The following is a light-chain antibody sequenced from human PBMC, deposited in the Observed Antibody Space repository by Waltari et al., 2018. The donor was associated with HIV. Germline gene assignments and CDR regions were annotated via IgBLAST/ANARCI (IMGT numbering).Light chain of an antibody. CDR1: SGDVGIYNL. CDR2: AGE. CDR3: CSYTGSSTRRPYV. J-gene: IGLJ1*01. Sequence: QSALTQPASVSGSPGQSITISCTGISGDVGIYNLVSWYQQHPGKAPKVMIYAGEKRTSGFSKLFSGSKSGNTASLTICGLQAEDEADYYCCSYTGSSTRRPYVFGTGTKVTVL. V-gene: IGLV2-23*01.